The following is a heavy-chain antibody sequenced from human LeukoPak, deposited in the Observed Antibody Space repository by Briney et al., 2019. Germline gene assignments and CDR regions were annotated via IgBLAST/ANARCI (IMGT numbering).Heavy chain of an antibody. Sequence: GGSLRLSCTASGFTFGDYAMSWVRQAPGKGLEWVGFIRSKAYGGTTEYAASVKGRFTISRDDSKSIAYLQMNSLKTEDTAVYYCTRLTGSGGGFDYWGQGTLVTVPS. CDR3: TRLTGSGGGFDY. V-gene: IGHV3-49*04. D-gene: IGHD3-10*01. CDR1: GFTFGDYA. J-gene: IGHJ4*02. CDR2: IRSKAYGGTT.